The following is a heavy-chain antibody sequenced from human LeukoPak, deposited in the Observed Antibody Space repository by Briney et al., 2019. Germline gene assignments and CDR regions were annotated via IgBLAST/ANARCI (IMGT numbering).Heavy chain of an antibody. CDR3: ARYYYQGAFDI. Sequence: PGGSLRLSCVASGFTFSSYGMHWVRQAPGKGLEWVAVISYDGSNKYYADSVKGRFTISRDNSKNTLYLQMNSLRAEDTAVYYCARYYYQGAFDIWGQGTMVTVSS. V-gene: IGHV3-30*03. D-gene: IGHD5-12*01. CDR2: ISYDGSNK. CDR1: GFTFSSYG. J-gene: IGHJ3*02.